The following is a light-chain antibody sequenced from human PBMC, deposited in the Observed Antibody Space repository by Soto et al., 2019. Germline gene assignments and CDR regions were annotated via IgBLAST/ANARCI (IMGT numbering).Light chain of an antibody. CDR1: SSDRGSYNL. V-gene: IGLV2-23*01. CDR3: FSYAGRDTLVV. J-gene: IGLJ2*01. CDR2: EAT. Sequence: QSALTQPASVSGSPGQSITISCTGTSSDRGSYNLVSWYQHHPGKAPKLIIYEATKRPSGISSRFSGSKSGYTASLTISGLQAEDEALYACFSYAGRDTLVVSGGGTQLTFL.